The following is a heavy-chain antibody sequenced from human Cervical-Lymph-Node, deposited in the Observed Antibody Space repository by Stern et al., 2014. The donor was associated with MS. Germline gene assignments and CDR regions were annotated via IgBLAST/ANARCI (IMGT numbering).Heavy chain of an antibody. D-gene: IGHD1-26*01. J-gene: IGHJ5*02. V-gene: IGHV4-61*02. Sequence: QVQLVESGPGLVKPSQTLSLTCTVSGGSISSSGHYWSWIRQPADKGLEWIGRIHDSGSTYYNPSLKSRVTISMDTAKNQFSLKLPSVTAADTAVYYCATTRWDLFTWNWFDPWGQGTLVTVSS. CDR1: GGSISSSGHY. CDR2: IHDSGST. CDR3: ATTRWDLFTWNWFDP.